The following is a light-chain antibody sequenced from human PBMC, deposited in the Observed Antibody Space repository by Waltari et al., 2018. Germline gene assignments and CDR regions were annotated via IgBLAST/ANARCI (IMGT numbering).Light chain of an antibody. CDR2: GND. V-gene: IGLV1-40*01. CDR3: QSYDISLRGV. J-gene: IGLJ1*01. Sequence: QSVLTQPPSVSGAPGQRVTISCTGSSSNIGAGCDVDWYQQLPGTAPNPLIYGNDPRPARVPARFSASTSGTSASLAITGLQAEDEADYYCQSYDISLRGVFGSGTKVTVL. CDR1: SSNIGAGCD.